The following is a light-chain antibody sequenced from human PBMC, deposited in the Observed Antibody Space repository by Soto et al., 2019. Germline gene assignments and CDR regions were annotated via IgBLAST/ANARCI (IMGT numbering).Light chain of an antibody. CDR3: QQSYDTPYT. V-gene: IGKV1-39*01. Sequence: DIQMTQSPSSLSASVGDRVTITCRASQSVRSYLNWYQQRPGKAPELLIYAASNLQSGVPSRFSCSGSGTDFTLTISSLQPEDFATFYCQQSYDTPYTFGQGSKLEIK. CDR1: QSVRSY. J-gene: IGKJ2*01. CDR2: AAS.